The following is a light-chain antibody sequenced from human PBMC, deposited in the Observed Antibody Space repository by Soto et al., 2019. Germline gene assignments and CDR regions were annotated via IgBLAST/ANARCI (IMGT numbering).Light chain of an antibody. CDR1: QSVNSN. J-gene: IGKJ1*01. Sequence: EIVMTQSPATLSVSPGETATLSCRASQSVNSNLAWYQQKPGQAPRLLISDASTRAAGLPARFSGSGSGTEFTLTISSPQSEDFAVYFCQHSNHCLHTFGQGTKV. CDR3: QHSNHCLHT. CDR2: DAS. V-gene: IGKV3-15*01.